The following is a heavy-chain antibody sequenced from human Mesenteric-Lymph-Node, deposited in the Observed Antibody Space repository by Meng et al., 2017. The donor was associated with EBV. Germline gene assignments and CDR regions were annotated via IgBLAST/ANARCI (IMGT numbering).Heavy chain of an antibody. J-gene: IGHJ5*02. D-gene: IGHD2-2*01. V-gene: IGHV1-46*01. CDR3: ARAGYCSRTTCLSDRFDP. CDR1: GDTFTTYY. CDR2: INLSSGST. Sequence: VQVVQSGAEVKKPGAPVKVSCEASGDTFTTYYMNWVRQAPGQGLEWMGIINLSSGSTSYAQKFQGRVTMTRDTSTSTVYMELSSLRSEDTAVYYCARAGYCSRTTCLSDRFDPWGQGTLVTVSS.